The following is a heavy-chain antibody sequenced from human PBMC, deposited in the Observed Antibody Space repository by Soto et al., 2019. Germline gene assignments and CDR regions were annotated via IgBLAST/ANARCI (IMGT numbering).Heavy chain of an antibody. CDR1: GFSFSGYF. J-gene: IGHJ6*02. D-gene: IGHD3-10*01. Sequence: ASVKVSCKASGFSFSGYFLHWVRLAPGQGLEWMGRINSNSGVANFAQKFQVRVTLTTNTSISTGYMELSSLRSDDTAVYYCARDNGPLWSRTRGMDVWGQGTTVTVSS. CDR2: INSNSGVA. V-gene: IGHV1-2*02. CDR3: ARDNGPLWSRTRGMDV.